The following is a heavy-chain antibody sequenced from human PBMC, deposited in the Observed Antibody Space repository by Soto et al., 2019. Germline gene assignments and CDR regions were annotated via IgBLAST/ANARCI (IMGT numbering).Heavy chain of an antibody. V-gene: IGHV4-34*01. CDR3: ARVKGSGFWSGSDY. Sequence: QVQLQQWGAGLLKPSETLSLTCAVYGGSFSGYYWSWIRQPPGKGLEWIGEINHSGSTNYNPSLKSRDTISVDTSKNQFSLKLSSVTAADTAVYYCARVKGSGFWSGSDYWGQGTLVTVSS. J-gene: IGHJ4*02. CDR2: INHSGST. CDR1: GGSFSGYY. D-gene: IGHD3-3*01.